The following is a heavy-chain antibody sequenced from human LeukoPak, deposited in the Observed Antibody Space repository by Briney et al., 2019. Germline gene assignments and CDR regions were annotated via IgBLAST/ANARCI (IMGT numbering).Heavy chain of an antibody. CDR3: ANHEYYYDNSGPFDY. J-gene: IGHJ4*02. CDR1: GFTFSSYG. D-gene: IGHD3-22*01. V-gene: IGHV3-23*01. Sequence: PGGSLRLSCAASGFTFSSYGMSWVRQAPGKGLEWVSAISGSGGSTYYADSVKGRFTISRDNSKNTLYLQMNSLRAEDTAVYYCANHEYYYDNSGPFDYWGQGTLVTVSS. CDR2: ISGSGGST.